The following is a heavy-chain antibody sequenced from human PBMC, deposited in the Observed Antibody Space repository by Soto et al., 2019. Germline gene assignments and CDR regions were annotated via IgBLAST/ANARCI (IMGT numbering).Heavy chain of an antibody. CDR3: ARRRDITGKGNYYYGMEV. CDR2: ISAYNGNT. D-gene: IGHD1-20*01. CDR1: GYNFNNYA. Sequence: GASVKVSCKASGYNFNNYAISWVRQAPGQGLEWMGWISAYNGNTNYAQKLQGRVTMTTDTSTSTAYMELGSLRSDDTAVYYCARRRDITGKGNYYYGMEVWGQGTTVTVSS. V-gene: IGHV1-18*01. J-gene: IGHJ6*02.